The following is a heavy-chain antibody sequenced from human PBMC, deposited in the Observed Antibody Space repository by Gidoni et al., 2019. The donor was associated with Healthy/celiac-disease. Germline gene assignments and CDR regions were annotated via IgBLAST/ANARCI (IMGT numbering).Heavy chain of an antibody. J-gene: IGHJ6*02. V-gene: IGHV3-30-3*01. CDR1: GLTLRSYA. D-gene: IGHD3-10*01. CDR3: ARDIMNKGFREGAMDV. Sequence: QVQLVESGGGVVQPGRSLRLSCAASGLTLRSYAMHWVRQAPGKGLEWVAVISYDGSNKYYADSVKGRFTISRDNSKNTLYLQMNSLRAEDTAVYYCARDIMNKGFREGAMDVWGQGTTVTVSS. CDR2: ISYDGSNK.